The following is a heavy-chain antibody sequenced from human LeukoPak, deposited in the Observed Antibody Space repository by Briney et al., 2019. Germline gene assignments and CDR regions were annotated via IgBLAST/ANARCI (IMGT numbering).Heavy chain of an antibody. CDR2: IYYSRTT. CDR3: ARHGGYSSPYLH. CDR1: GVSICNFY. J-gene: IGHJ1*01. D-gene: IGHD6-13*01. Sequence: SETLSLTCTVSGVSICNFYWSWIRRSPGHELKGIGYIYYSRTTNSNPSLKSRLYLSVDSSKNQFSLKLMSVTAARTAVYYCARHGGYSSPYLHWGQGTLVTVSS. V-gene: IGHV4-59*08.